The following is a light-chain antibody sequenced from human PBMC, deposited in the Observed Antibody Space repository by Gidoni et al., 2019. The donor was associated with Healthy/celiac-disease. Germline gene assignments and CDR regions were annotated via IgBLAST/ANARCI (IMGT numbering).Light chain of an antibody. CDR1: SSDVGGYNY. V-gene: IGLV2-14*01. CDR2: DVS. Sequence: QSALTQPASVSGSPGHSITISCTGTSSDVGGYNYVSWYQQHPGKAPKLMIYDVSNRPSGVSNRFSGSKSGNTASLTISGLQAEDEADYYCSSDTSSSTWVFGGGTKLTVL. J-gene: IGLJ3*02. CDR3: SSDTSSSTWV.